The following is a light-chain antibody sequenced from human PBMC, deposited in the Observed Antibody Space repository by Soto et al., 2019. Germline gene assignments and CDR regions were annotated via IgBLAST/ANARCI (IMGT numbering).Light chain of an antibody. J-gene: IGLJ2*01. CDR1: SSNIGSNY. Sequence: QSVLTQPPSASGTPGQRVTISCSGSSSNIGSNYVYWYQQLPGTAPKLVIYRNNQRPSGVPDRFSGSKSGTSASLAISGLRSEDEADYYCAAWDDSLSGHVVFGGGTKVTVL. CDR2: RNN. V-gene: IGLV1-47*01. CDR3: AAWDDSLSGHVV.